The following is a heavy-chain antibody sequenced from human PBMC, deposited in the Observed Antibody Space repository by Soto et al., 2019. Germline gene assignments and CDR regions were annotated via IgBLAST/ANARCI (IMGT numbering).Heavy chain of an antibody. J-gene: IGHJ4*02. D-gene: IGHD5-18*01. V-gene: IGHV3-30*18. CDR2: ISYDGSNK. CDR3: AKGSGYSYGFWAFDY. Sequence: QVQLVESGGCVGQPGRSLRLSCAASGFTFSSYGMHWVRQAPGKGLAWVAVISYDGSNKYYADSVKGRFTISRDNSQNTLYLQMNSLRAEDTAVYYCAKGSGYSYGFWAFDYWGQGPLVTVSS. CDR1: GFTFSSYG.